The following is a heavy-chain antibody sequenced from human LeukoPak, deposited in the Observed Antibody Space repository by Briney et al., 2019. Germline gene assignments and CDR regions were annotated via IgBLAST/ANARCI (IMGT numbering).Heavy chain of an antibody. CDR3: ARVRGSSWFDAFDI. V-gene: IGHV4-59*01. D-gene: IGHD6-13*01. Sequence: SETLSLTCTVSGGSISSYYWSWIRQPPGKGLEWIGYIYYSGSTNYNPSLKSRVTISVDTSKNQFSLKLSSVTAADTAVYYCARVRGSSWFDAFDIWGQGTMVTVSS. CDR2: IYYSGST. CDR1: GGSISSYY. J-gene: IGHJ3*02.